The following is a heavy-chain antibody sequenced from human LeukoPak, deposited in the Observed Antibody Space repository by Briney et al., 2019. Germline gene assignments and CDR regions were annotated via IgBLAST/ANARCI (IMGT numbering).Heavy chain of an antibody. V-gene: IGHV3-33*06. CDR3: AKDQRWESPHYLDS. J-gene: IGHJ4*02. D-gene: IGHD1-26*01. CDR1: RFIFSNYG. Sequence: GGSLRLSCIASRFIFSNYGMHWVRQVPGKGLEWVAEIWDDGRNKYYADSVKGRFTISRDNSKKTLYLQMNSLRVEDTAVYYCAKDQRWESPHYLDSWGQGTLVTVSS. CDR2: IWDDGRNK.